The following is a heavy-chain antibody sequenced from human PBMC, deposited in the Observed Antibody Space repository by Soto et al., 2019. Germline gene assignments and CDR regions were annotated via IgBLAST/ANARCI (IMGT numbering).Heavy chain of an antibody. D-gene: IGHD6-13*01. J-gene: IGHJ4*02. V-gene: IGHV2-5*02. CDR1: GFSLSTTEVA. CDR3: ARDIWYTSSQIVRYFDS. CDR2: IYWDGDK. Sequence: ESGPTLVNPTQSLTLACSFSGFSLSTTEVAVGWIHQPPGKALEWLALIYWDGDKRYSPSLKSSLTITKDTAKNQVALTMTNVHPEDTAVYYCARDIWYTSSQIVRYFDSWGPGTLVTVS.